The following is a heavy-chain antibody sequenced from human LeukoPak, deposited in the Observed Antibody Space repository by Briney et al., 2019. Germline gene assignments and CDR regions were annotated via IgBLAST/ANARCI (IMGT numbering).Heavy chain of an antibody. D-gene: IGHD3-22*01. J-gene: IGHJ4*02. CDR3: ARGEVDYYDSSGYLPLYWFDY. CDR2: IIPIFGTA. CDR1: GGTFSSYA. Sequence: LVKVSCKASGGTFSSYAISWVRQAPGQGLEWMGGIIPIFGTANYAQKFQGRVTITTDESTSTAYMELSSLRSEDTAVYYCARGEVDYYDSSGYLPLYWFDYWGQGTLVTVSS. V-gene: IGHV1-69*05.